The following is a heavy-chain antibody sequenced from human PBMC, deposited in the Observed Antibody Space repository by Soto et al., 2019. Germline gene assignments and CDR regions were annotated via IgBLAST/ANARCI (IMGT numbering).Heavy chain of an antibody. CDR2: ISTSKGNT. J-gene: IGHJ4*02. CDR1: GYTFTSYG. Sequence: GPGVKKPGAAVKVSYKTSGYTFTSYGISWVRQAPGQGLEWMGWISTSKGNTNYAQKFQGRVTMTTDTSTSTAYLELRSLRSDDTAVYYCATRSPAFDYWGQGTLVTVSS. CDR3: ATRSPAFDY. V-gene: IGHV1-18*01.